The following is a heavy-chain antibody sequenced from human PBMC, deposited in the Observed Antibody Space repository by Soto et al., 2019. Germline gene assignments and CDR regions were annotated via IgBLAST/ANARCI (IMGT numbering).Heavy chain of an antibody. CDR2: IYYSGDT. V-gene: IGHV4-31*01. D-gene: IGHD2-2*01. Sequence: QVQLQESGPGLVKPSQTLSLSCSVSGGSLSHGAYYWSWIRQHPGKGLEWIGYIYYSGDTQYNPSLKCPITLSLDMAKNPFVLRLTCVTAADTAVYYCARFEGASWLDYWGQGTLVTVSS. J-gene: IGHJ4*02. CDR3: ARFEGASWLDY. CDR1: GGSLSHGAYY.